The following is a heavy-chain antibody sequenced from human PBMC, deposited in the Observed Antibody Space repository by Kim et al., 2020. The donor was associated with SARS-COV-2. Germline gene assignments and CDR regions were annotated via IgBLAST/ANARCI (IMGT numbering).Heavy chain of an antibody. V-gene: IGHV4-34*01. CDR1: GGSFSGYY. CDR3: ARGHAQGQGRVYYYGMDV. J-gene: IGHJ6*02. Sequence: SETLSLTCAVYGGSFSGYYWSWIRQPPGKGLEWIGEINHSGSTNYNPSLKSRVTISVDTSKNQFSLKLSSVTAADTAVYYCARGHAQGQGRVYYYGMDVWGQGTTVTVSS. CDR2: INHSGST.